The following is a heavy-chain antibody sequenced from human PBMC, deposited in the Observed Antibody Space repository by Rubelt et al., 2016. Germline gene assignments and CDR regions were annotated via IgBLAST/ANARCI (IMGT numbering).Heavy chain of an antibody. CDR2: IIPIFEKA. V-gene: IGHV1-69*01. Sequence: VFSWVRQATGQGLEWMGGIIPIFEKANYARKYQGRLTITADDLTTTAFMALTGLRSEETAMYYCSVREPDYSFDSWGPGTLVTVSS. CDR1: V. CDR3: SVREPDYSFDS. J-gene: IGHJ4*02. D-gene: IGHD1-14*01.